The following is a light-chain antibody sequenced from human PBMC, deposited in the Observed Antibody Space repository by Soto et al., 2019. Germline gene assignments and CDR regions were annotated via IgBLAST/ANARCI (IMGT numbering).Light chain of an antibody. CDR3: VSYTASTTYV. V-gene: IGLV2-14*03. J-gene: IGLJ1*01. Sequence: QSALTQPASVSDSPGQSITISCTGTSSDVGGSNFVSWYQQHPGKPPKLIIYDVANRPSVVSNRFSGSKSGSTASLLISRLQTEDEADYYCVSYTASTTYVFGTGTKLTVL. CDR1: SSDVGGSNF. CDR2: DVA.